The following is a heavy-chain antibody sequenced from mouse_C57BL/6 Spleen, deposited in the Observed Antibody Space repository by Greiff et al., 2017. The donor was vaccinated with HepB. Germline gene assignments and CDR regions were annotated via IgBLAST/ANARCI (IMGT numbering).Heavy chain of an antibody. CDR3: ARQRYSNYDFDY. CDR1: GFTFSSYG. V-gene: IGHV5-6*02. CDR2: ISSGGSYT. Sequence: EVMLVESGGDLVKPGGSLKLSCAASGFTFSSYGMSWVRQTPDKRLEWVATISSGGSYTYYPDSVKGRFTISRGNAKNTLYLQMSSLKSEDTAMYYCARQRYSNYDFDYWGQGTTLTVSS. J-gene: IGHJ2*01. D-gene: IGHD2-5*01.